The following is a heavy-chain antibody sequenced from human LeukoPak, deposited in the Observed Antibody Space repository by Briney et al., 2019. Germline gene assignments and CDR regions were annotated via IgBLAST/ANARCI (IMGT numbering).Heavy chain of an antibody. CDR3: ARVVRFGTRYYYYYYMDV. CDR2: ISSSGSTI. Sequence: GGSLRLSCAASGFTFSSYGLSWVRQAPGKGLEWVSYISSSGSTIYYADSVKGRFTISRDNAKNSLYLQMNSLRAEDTAVYYCARVVRFGTRYYYYYYMDVWGKGTTVTISS. J-gene: IGHJ6*03. V-gene: IGHV3-48*04. D-gene: IGHD1-1*01. CDR1: GFTFSSYG.